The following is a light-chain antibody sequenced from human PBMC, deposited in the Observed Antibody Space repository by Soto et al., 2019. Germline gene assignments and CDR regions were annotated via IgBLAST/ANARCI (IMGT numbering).Light chain of an antibody. V-gene: IGKV1-5*03. CDR2: KAS. CDR1: QTISSW. J-gene: IGKJ1*01. CDR3: QQYDSYSWT. Sequence: DIQMTQSPSTLSGSVGDRVTITCRASQTISSWLAWFQQKPGKAPKLLIYKASNLEDGVPTRFSGSGSGTEFTLTISSLQPDDFATYYCQQYDSYSWTFGQGTKVDIK.